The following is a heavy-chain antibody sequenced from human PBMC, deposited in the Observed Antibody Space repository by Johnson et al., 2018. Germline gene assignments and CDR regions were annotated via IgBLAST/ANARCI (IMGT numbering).Heavy chain of an antibody. CDR2: FNPEVDET. V-gene: IGHV1-24*01. J-gene: IGHJ6*02. CDR3: ATESPKHMETNYYYAMDV. Sequence: QVQLGQAGAEVKKPGASVKVSCKVSGYTLTELSIRWVRQAPGKGLEWVGGFNPEVDETISAQKFQGRVTMTEETSTDTAYMERSSLSSEATAVYYCATESPKHMETNYYYAMDVWGQGTTVTVSS. CDR1: GYTLTELS. D-gene: IGHD2-21*01.